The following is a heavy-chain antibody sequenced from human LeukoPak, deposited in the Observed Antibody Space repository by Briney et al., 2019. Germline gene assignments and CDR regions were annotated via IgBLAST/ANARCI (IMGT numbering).Heavy chain of an antibody. D-gene: IGHD3-22*01. CDR1: GFTFSSYA. Sequence: PGGSLRLSCAASGFTFSSYAMHWVRQAPGKGLEWVAVISYDGSNKYYADSVKGRFTISRDNSKNTLYLQMNSLRAEDTTVYYCARDGYRYDSRGYFDYWGQGTLVTVSS. V-gene: IGHV3-30-3*01. CDR3: ARDGYRYDSRGYFDY. J-gene: IGHJ4*02. CDR2: ISYDGSNK.